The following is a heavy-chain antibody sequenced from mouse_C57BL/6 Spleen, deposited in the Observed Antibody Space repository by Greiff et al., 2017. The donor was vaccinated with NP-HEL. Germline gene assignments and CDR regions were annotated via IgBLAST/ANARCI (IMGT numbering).Heavy chain of an antibody. CDR1: GFTFSDYG. J-gene: IGHJ4*01. D-gene: IGHD2-4*01. Sequence: DVHLVESGGGLVKPGGSLKLSCAASGFTFSDYGMHWVRQAPEKGLEWVAYISSGSSTIYYADTVKGRFTISRDNAKNTLFLQMTSLRSEDTAMYYCARGGLHYAMDYWGQGTSVTVSS. CDR2: ISSGSSTI. CDR3: ARGGLHYAMDY. V-gene: IGHV5-17*01.